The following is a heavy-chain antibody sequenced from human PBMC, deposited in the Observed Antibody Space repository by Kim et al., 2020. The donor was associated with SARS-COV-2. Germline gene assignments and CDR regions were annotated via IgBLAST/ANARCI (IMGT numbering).Heavy chain of an antibody. Sequence: KSRVTISVDTSKNQFSLKLSSVTAADTAVYYCAREGGYSSSWYYYYGMDVWGQGTTVTVSS. D-gene: IGHD6-13*01. J-gene: IGHJ6*02. CDR3: AREGGYSSSWYYYYGMDV. V-gene: IGHV4-34*01.